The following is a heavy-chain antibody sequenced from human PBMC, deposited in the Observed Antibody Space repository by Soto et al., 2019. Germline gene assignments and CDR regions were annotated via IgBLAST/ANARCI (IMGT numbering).Heavy chain of an antibody. CDR1: DESVTSPGNY. V-gene: IGHV4-31*11. CDR3: TLNHCAVGGCYDRDY. D-gene: IGHD2-15*01. CDR2: ISSGGSP. Sequence: VQLQESGPGLVKPSQTLSLTCAVSDESVTSPGNYWNWIRQRPDTGLEWIGYISSGGSPFYNPSLQSRVSLSLDTSNNLFSLTLNSVTAADTAVYYCTLNHCAVGGCYDRDYWGQGTRVTVSS. J-gene: IGHJ1*01.